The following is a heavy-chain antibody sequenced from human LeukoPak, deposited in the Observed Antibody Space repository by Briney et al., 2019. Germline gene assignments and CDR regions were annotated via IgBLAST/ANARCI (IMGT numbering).Heavy chain of an antibody. V-gene: IGHV3-30*02. Sequence: PGGSLRLSCAASGFTFSSFVMHGVRQAPGKGLEGVAFLRFEATSYYYAESVKGRFTISIDNSKNALDLQMNSQRVEDTSGYFCSTIVTFDDDTGGRSRLDSWGQGTLVTVSS. J-gene: IGHJ5*01. D-gene: IGHD3-9*01. CDR2: LRFEATSY. CDR3: STIVTFDDDTGGRSRLDS. CDR1: GFTFSSFV.